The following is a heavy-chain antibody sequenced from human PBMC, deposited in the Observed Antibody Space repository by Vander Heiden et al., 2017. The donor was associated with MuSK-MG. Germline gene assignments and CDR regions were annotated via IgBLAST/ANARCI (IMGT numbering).Heavy chain of an antibody. V-gene: IGHV3-9*01. CDR2: ISWNSGSI. CDR3: AKGLGSSPRHYFDY. Sequence: EVQLVESGGGLVQPGRSLRLSCATSGFTFDDYAMHWVRQAPGKGLEWVSGISWNSGSIGYADSVKGRFTISRDNAKNSLYLQMNSLRAEDTALYYCAKGLGSSPRHYFDYWGQGTLVTVSS. J-gene: IGHJ4*02. CDR1: GFTFDDYA. D-gene: IGHD6-6*01.